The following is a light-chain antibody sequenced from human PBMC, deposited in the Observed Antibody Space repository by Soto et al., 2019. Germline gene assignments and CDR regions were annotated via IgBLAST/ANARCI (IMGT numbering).Light chain of an antibody. CDR3: QQHNGYSERM. CDR1: QSISTW. J-gene: IGKJ1*01. CDR2: GAS. V-gene: IGKV1-5*01. Sequence: DIQMTQSPSTLSASAGDRVTITCRASQSISTWLAWYQQKPGKAPKLLIYGASSLASGVPSRFSGSGSGTEFTLTISSLQPDDFATYYCQQHNGYSERMFGQGTKVDNK.